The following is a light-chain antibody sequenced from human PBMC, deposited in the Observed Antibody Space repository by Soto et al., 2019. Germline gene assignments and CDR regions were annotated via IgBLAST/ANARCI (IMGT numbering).Light chain of an antibody. CDR2: AAS. Sequence: AIRMTQSPSSFSASTGDRVTITCRASQGISTYLAWYQQKPGKAPKVLIYAASTLQSGVPSRFIGSGSGTDFTLTISCLQSEDFATYYYSIPRTFGQGTKVEIK. V-gene: IGKV1-8*01. CDR3: SIPRT. J-gene: IGKJ1*01. CDR1: QGISTY.